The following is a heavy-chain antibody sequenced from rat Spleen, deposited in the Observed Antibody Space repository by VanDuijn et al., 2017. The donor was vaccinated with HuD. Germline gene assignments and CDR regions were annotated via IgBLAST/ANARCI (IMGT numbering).Heavy chain of an antibody. CDR2: ISYEGSST. V-gene: IGHV5-29*01. Sequence: EVQLVESGGGLVQPGRSLKLSCEASGFTFNNYVMAWVRQVPTKGLEWVASISYEGSSTYYGDSVKGRFTISRDNARNTLYLQMNSLRSEDTATYYCTRENWVLDAWGQGTSVTVSS. J-gene: IGHJ4*01. D-gene: IGHD3-6*01. CDR3: TRENWVLDA. CDR1: GFTFNNYV.